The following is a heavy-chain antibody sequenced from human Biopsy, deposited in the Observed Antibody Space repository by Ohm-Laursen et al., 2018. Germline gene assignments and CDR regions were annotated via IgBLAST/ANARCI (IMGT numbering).Heavy chain of an antibody. V-gene: IGHV3-74*01. CDR3: AKVGGPSYGDYVYFDF. CDR1: GFTFSSSW. Sequence: SLRLSCAASGFTFSSSWMHWVRQAPGKGLEWVSRFNSDGTDTTYAASVKGRFTVSRDNSQNTLYLQMNNLRAEDTAVYYCAKVGGPSYGDYVYFDFWGQGALVTVSS. D-gene: IGHD4-17*01. J-gene: IGHJ4*02. CDR2: FNSDGTDT.